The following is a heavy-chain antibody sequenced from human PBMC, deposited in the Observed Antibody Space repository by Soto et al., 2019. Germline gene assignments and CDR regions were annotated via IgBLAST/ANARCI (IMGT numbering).Heavy chain of an antibody. CDR2: ISAHNGNT. V-gene: IGHV1-18*01. CDR1: GYAFTTYG. Sequence: QVHLVQSGAEVKKPGASVKVSCQGSGYAFTTYGITWVRQAPGQGLEWMGWISAHNGNTNYAQKLQGRVTVTRDTSTLSSYMELRSLGYDDTAVYYCSRGRYGDYWGQGALVNGSS. CDR3: SRGRYGDY. J-gene: IGHJ4*02. D-gene: IGHD1-1*01.